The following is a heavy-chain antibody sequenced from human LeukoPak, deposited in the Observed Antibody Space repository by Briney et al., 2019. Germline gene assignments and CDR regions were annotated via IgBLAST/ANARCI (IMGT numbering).Heavy chain of an antibody. CDR2: IIPILGIA. D-gene: IGHD3-22*01. J-gene: IGHJ4*02. CDR3: ARTTMIVVVAPFDY. CDR1: GGTFSSYA. V-gene: IGHV1-69*04. Sequence: SVKVSCKASGGTFSSYAISWVRQAPGQGLEWMGRIIPILGIANYAQKFQGRVTITADKSTSTAYMELSSLRSEDTAAYYCARTTMIVVVAPFDYWGQGTLVTVSS.